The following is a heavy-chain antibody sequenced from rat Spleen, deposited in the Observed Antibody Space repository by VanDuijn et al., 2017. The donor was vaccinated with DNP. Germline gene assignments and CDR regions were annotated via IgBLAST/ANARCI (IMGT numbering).Heavy chain of an antibody. CDR3: TTRQSRGTCDY. D-gene: IGHD4-3*01. CDR2: ITNSGSDT. V-gene: IGHV5S23*01. J-gene: IGHJ2*01. Sequence: EVQLVESGGGLVQPGRSLKLSCAASGLTFSNYAMAWVRQAPTKGLEWVASITNSGSDTKYRDSGKGRFTISRDNAKSTLYLQMDSLRSEDTATYYCTTRQSRGTCDYWGQGVMVTVSS. CDR1: GLTFSNYA.